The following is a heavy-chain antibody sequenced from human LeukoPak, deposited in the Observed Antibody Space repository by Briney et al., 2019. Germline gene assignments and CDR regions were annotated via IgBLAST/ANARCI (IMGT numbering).Heavy chain of an antibody. D-gene: IGHD3-22*01. CDR2: IDGGGGST. CDR3: AKDFYDNSGSRYDY. Sequence: GSLKLSCKASGFAFSSYAISWVRQAPGVGLGWVSAIDGGGGSTWHADSVKGRFTISRDNSKNTLYMQMNSLRTEDTAVYYCAKDFYDNSGSRYDYWGQGTLVTVSS. J-gene: IGHJ4*02. CDR1: GFAFSSYA. V-gene: IGHV3-23*01.